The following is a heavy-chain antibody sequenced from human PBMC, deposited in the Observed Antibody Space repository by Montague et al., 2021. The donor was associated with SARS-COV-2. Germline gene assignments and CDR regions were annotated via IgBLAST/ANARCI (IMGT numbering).Heavy chain of an antibody. D-gene: IGHD3-16*02. CDR3: TRDYRSIVGDGLDI. CDR2: ISTSAYTP. CDR1: GFTFSNYD. V-gene: IGHV3-48*03. J-gene: IGHJ3*02. Sequence: SLRLSCAASGFTFSNYDMNWVRQAPGKGPEWISYISTSAYTPSYAGSVKGRFTISRDNGKNSLYLQMNSLRVGDTAVYYCTRDYRSIVGDGLDIWGQGTKVTVSS.